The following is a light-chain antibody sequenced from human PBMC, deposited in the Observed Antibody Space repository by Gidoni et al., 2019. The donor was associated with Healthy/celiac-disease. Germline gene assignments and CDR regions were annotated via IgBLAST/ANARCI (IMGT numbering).Light chain of an antibody. J-gene: IGLJ2*01. CDR1: KLGDKY. CDR3: QAWDSSTAVV. CDR2: QDS. Sequence: SSELPQPPSVSVYPGQTASITFPGDKLGDKYACWYQQKPGQSPVLVIYQDSQRPSGIPERVSGSNSGNTATLTISGTQAMDEADYYCQAWDSSTAVVFGGGTKLTVL. V-gene: IGLV3-1*01.